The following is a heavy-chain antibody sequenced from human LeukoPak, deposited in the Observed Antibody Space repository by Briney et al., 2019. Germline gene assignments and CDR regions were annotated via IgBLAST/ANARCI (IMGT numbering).Heavy chain of an antibody. CDR2: IRIDGNKI. J-gene: IGHJ4*01. CDR1: AFSFSSYG. D-gene: IGHD3-22*01. Sequence: PGGSLRLSCAASAFSFSSYGMHWVRQAPGMGLEWMTFIRIDGNKINYADSVKGRFTISRDNSKNTLFLHVNSLRPTGTAVYVFAKDVQFRYDSIGYYADHWGQGTLVTVS. CDR3: AKDVQFRYDSIGYYADH. V-gene: IGHV3-30*02.